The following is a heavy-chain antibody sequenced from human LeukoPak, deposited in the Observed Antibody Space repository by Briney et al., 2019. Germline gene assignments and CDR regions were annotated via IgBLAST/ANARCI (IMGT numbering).Heavy chain of an antibody. CDR2: INHSGTT. D-gene: IGHD2-15*01. J-gene: IGHJ4*02. CDR3: ARGQVVRDY. CDR1: GGSFSGYY. Sequence: KPSETLSLTCAVYGGSFSGYYWTWIRQPPGGGLEWIGEINHSGTTNYNPSLKSRVTISVDTSKNQFSLKLNSVTAADTAVYYCARGQVVRDYWGQGTLVTVSS. V-gene: IGHV4-34*01.